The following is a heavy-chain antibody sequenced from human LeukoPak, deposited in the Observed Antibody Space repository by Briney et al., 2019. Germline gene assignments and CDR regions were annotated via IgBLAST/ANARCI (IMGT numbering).Heavy chain of an antibody. V-gene: IGHV4-4*07. Sequence: SETLSLTCTVSGGSISSYYWSWIRQPAGKGLEWIGRIYTSGSTNYNPSLKSRVTMSVDTSKNQFSLKLSSVTAADTAVYYCARPPIAVGAPPYFDYWGQGTLVTVSS. J-gene: IGHJ4*02. CDR1: GGSISSYY. CDR2: IYTSGST. CDR3: ARPPIAVGAPPYFDY. D-gene: IGHD6-19*01.